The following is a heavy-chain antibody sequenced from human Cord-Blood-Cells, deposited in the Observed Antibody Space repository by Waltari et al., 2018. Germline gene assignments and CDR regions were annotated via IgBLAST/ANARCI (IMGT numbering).Heavy chain of an antibody. CDR3: ARGSQANWVFIDP. V-gene: IGHV4-34*01. Sequence: QVQLQQWGAGLLKPSETLSLTCAVYGGSFSGYYWSWIRQPPGKGLEWIGEINHSGSTNYNPSLKSRVTISVDTSKNQCALKLSSVTAADTAVYYCARGSQANWVFIDPWGQGTLVTVSS. CDR1: GGSFSGYY. D-gene: IGHD7-27*01. J-gene: IGHJ5*02. CDR2: INHSGST.